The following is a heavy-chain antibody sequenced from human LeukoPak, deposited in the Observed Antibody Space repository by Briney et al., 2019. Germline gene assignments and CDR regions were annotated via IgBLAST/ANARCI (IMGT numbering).Heavy chain of an antibody. J-gene: IGHJ4*02. CDR2: IYSGGST. V-gene: IGHV3-53*01. Sequence: GGSLRLSCAASGFTVSSNYMSWVRQAPGKGLERVSVIYSGGSTYYADSVKGRFTISRDNSKNTLYLQMNSLRAEDTAVYYCASHRGYGFGIDYWGQGTLVTVSS. CDR3: ASHRGYGFGIDY. CDR1: GFTVSSNY. D-gene: IGHD5-18*01.